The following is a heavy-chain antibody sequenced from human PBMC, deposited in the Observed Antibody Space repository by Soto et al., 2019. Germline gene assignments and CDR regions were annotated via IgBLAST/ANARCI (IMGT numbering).Heavy chain of an antibody. Sequence: PGESLKISCKGSGYSFTSYWIGWVRQMPGKGLEWMGIIYPGDSDTRYSPSFQGQVTISADKSISTAYLQWSSLKASDTAMYYCARYPADYYYSRYYYYGMDVWGQGTTVTVSS. V-gene: IGHV5-51*01. D-gene: IGHD3-22*01. CDR2: IYPGDSDT. J-gene: IGHJ6*02. CDR1: GYSFTSYW. CDR3: ARYPADYYYSRYYYYGMDV.